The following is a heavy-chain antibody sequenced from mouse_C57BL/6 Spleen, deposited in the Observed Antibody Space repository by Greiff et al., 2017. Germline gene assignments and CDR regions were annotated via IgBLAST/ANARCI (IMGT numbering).Heavy chain of an antibody. CDR1: GYSITSGYY. CDR2: ISYDGSN. Sequence: EVKVEESGPGLVKPSQSLSLTCSVTGYSITSGYYWNWIRQFPGNKLEWMGYISYDGSNNYNPSLKNRISITRDTSKNQFFLKLNSVTTEDPATYYCARGGYYGSSYGYFDVWGKGTTVTVSS. CDR3: ARGGYYGSSYGYFDV. J-gene: IGHJ1*03. V-gene: IGHV3-6*01. D-gene: IGHD1-1*01.